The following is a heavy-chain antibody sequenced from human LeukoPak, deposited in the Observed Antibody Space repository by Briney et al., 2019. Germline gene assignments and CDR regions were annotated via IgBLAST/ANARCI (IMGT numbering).Heavy chain of an antibody. D-gene: IGHD3-16*02. J-gene: IGHJ4*02. CDR3: ARDLTGDLYTFFDY. CDR1: GYTFTGYH. V-gene: IGHV1-2*02. CDR2: IQSDSGDT. Sequence: GASVKVSCKTTGYTFTGYHLHWVRQAPGQGLEWMAWIQSDSGDTNYAQKLQGRVTVTRDKFTRTSYIEVDRLSSDDTAVYYCARDLTGDLYTFFDYWGQGTLVTVSS.